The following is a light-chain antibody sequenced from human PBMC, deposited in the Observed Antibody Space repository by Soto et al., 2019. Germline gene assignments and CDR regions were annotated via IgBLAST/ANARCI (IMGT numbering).Light chain of an antibody. J-gene: IGLJ3*02. CDR3: QSSDSSLSGRV. CDR2: TAT. Sequence: QSVLTQPPSASATPGQRVAISCSGSSSNIGSYPVNWYQQLPGTAPKLLIHTATQRPSGVPDRFSGSKSGTSATLAISGLQSEDEADYYCQSSDSSLSGRVFGGGTKLTVL. V-gene: IGLV1-44*01. CDR1: SSNIGSYP.